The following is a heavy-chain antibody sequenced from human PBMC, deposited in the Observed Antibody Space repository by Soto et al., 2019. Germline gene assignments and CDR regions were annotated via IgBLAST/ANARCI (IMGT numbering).Heavy chain of an antibody. CDR2: ISYDGSNQ. Sequence: QVQLVGSGGGVVQPGRSLRLSCAASGFTFSSYGMHWVRQAPGKGLEWVAIISYDGSNQYYADSVKGRFTISRDNSKNTLYLPTNSLGAEDTAVYYCAKALGELSPESYDHWGQGVLVTVSS. D-gene: IGHD3-16*02. CDR1: GFTFSSYG. V-gene: IGHV3-30*18. J-gene: IGHJ4*02. CDR3: AKALGELSPESYDH.